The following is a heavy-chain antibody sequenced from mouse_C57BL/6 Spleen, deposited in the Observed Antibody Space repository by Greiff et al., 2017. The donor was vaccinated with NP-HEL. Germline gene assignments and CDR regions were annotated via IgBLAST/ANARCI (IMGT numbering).Heavy chain of an antibody. CDR1: GFTFTDYY. CDR3: ARSKLGRYFDY. Sequence: EVQRVESGGGLVQPGGSLSLSCAASGFTFTDYYMSWVRQPPGQALEWLGFIRNKANGYTTEYSASVKGRFTISRDNSQSILYLQMNALRAEDSATYYCARSKLGRYFDYWGQGTTLTVSS. CDR2: IRNKANGYTT. D-gene: IGHD4-1*01. J-gene: IGHJ2*01. V-gene: IGHV7-3*01.